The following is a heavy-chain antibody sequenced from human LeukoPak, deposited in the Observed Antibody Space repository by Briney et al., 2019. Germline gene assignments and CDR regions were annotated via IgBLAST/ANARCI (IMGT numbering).Heavy chain of an antibody. V-gene: IGHV1-18*01. Sequence: ASVKVSCKASGYTFTSYGISWVRQAPGQGLEWMGWISAYNGNTNYAQKLQGRVTMTTDTSTSTAYMELRSLRSDDTAVYYCARTSGRGYSGYDYSSSWFRSLYYFDYWGQGTLVTVSS. J-gene: IGHJ4*02. CDR2: ISAYNGNT. CDR3: ARTSGRGYSGYDYSSSWFRSLYYFDY. D-gene: IGHD5-12*01. CDR1: GYTFTSYG.